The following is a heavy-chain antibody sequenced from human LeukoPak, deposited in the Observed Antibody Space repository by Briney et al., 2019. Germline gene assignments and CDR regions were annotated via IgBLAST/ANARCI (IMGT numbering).Heavy chain of an antibody. V-gene: IGHV3-21*01. D-gene: IGHD3-22*01. CDR2: ISSSSSYI. CDR1: GFTFSSYS. J-gene: IGHJ4*02. Sequence: GGSLRLSCAASGFTFSSYSMNWVRQAPGKGLEWVSSISSSSSYIYYADSVKGRFTISRDNAKNSLYLQMNSLRAEDTAVYYCARTFEVTYYYDSSGYYDYWGQGTLVTVSS. CDR3: ARTFEVTYYYDSSGYYDY.